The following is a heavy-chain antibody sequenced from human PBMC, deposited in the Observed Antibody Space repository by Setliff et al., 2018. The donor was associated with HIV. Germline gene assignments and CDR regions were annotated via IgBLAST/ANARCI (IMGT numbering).Heavy chain of an antibody. V-gene: IGHV4-59*12. CDR2: IYYSGST. Sequence: PSETLSLTCTVSGGSISTYFWSWVRQPPGKGLEWIGYIYYSGSTNYNPSLKSRVTISVDTSKDQFSLKLSSVTAADTAVYYCNIYYYYYMDVWGKGTTVTVSS. J-gene: IGHJ6*03. CDR3: NIYYYYYMDV. CDR1: GGSISTYF.